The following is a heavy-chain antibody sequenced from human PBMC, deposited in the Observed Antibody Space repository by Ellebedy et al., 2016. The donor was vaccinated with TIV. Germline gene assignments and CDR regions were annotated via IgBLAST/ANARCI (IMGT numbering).Heavy chain of an antibody. Sequence: MPSETLSLTCSVSGGSLSSTRYYWAWIRQPPGKGREYIGSVYYSGSPYYSTSFKSRVTLSADTSQNQFSLNLRTATAADTAVYYCARTDPWQPIDDWGQGILVSVSS. CDR2: VYYSGSP. CDR1: GGSLSSTRYY. J-gene: IGHJ4*02. CDR3: ARTDPWQPIDD. D-gene: IGHD2-21*02. V-gene: IGHV4-39*01.